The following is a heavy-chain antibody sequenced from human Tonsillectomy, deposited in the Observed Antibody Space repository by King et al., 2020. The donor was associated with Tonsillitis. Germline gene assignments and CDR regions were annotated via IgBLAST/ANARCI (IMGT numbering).Heavy chain of an antibody. V-gene: IGHV1-18*04. J-gene: IGHJ4*02. Sequence: VQLVESGAEVKKPGASVKVSCKASGYTFTSYGISWVRQAPGQGLEWMGWISGYNGNTNYAQKVQGRVTMTTDTSTSTAYMELRSIRSDDTAVYYCARYTYDSIGYYRLIDYWGQGTLVTVSS. CDR2: ISGYNGNT. D-gene: IGHD3-22*01. CDR3: ARYTYDSIGYYRLIDY. CDR1: GYTFTSYG.